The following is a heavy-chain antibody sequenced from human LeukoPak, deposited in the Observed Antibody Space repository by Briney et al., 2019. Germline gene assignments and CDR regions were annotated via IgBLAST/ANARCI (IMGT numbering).Heavy chain of an antibody. Sequence: ASVKVSCKASGYTFTSYYMHWVRQAPGQGLEWMGIINPSGGSTSYAQKFQGRVTITADKSTSTAYMELSSLRSEDTAVYYCARTYYYDSSGYYWGQGTLVTVSS. CDR1: GYTFTSYY. J-gene: IGHJ4*02. V-gene: IGHV1-46*01. CDR3: ARTYYYDSSGYY. D-gene: IGHD3-22*01. CDR2: INPSGGST.